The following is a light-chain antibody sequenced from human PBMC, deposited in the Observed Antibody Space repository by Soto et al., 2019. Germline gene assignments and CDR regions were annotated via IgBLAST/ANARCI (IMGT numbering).Light chain of an antibody. J-gene: IGKJ5*01. V-gene: IGKV1D-12*01. CDR3: QQANSFPFT. Sequence: DIELTRSPSSVSASVGDRVTITCRASQGISRWVAGYQPKPGTAPKLLIDAASSLQSWVPSMCRGSGSGTDRTLTISSLKTEDWATYYCQQANSFPFTFGQGTRLEIK. CDR1: QGISRW. CDR2: AAS.